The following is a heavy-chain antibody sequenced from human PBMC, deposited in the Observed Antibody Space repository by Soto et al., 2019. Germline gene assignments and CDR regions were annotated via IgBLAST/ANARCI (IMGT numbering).Heavy chain of an antibody. V-gene: IGHV3-23*01. CDR3: AKLITAAGTGEYYGMDV. J-gene: IGHJ6*04. D-gene: IGHD6-13*01. Sequence: AISGSGGTTYYADSVKGRFTISRDNSKNTLYLQMNSLRAEDTAVYYCAKLITAAGTGEYYGMDVWGEGPTVTVSS. CDR2: ISGSGGTT.